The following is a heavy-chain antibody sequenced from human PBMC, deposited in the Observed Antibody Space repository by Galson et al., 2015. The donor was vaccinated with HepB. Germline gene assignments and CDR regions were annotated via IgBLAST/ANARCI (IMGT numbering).Heavy chain of an antibody. J-gene: IGHJ4*02. Sequence: SLRLSCAASGFTVSSTYMRWVRQAPGKGLEWVSIIYSGTSTYYADSVRSRFTISRHNFKTTLYLQMNSLRAEDTAVYYCARGPRYYYDSSGPGYFDYWGQGTLVTVSS. CDR2: IYSGTST. V-gene: IGHV3-53*04. D-gene: IGHD3-22*01. CDR1: GFTVSSTY. CDR3: ARGPRYYYDSSGPGYFDY.